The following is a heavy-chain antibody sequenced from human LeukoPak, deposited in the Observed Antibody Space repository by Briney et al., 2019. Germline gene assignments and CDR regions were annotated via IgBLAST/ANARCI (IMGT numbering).Heavy chain of an antibody. V-gene: IGHV5-51*01. CDR3: ARRYGSGSYYNQGFDY. D-gene: IGHD3-10*01. Sequence: GESLKISCKGSGYSFTSYWIGWVRQMPGKGLEWMGIVYPGDSDTRYSPSFQGQVTISADKSISTAYLQWSSLKASDTAMYYCARRYGSGSYYNQGFDYWGQGTLVTVSS. J-gene: IGHJ4*02. CDR2: VYPGDSDT. CDR1: GYSFTSYW.